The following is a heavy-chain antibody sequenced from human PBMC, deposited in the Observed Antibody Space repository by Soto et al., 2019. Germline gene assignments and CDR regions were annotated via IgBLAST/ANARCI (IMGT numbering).Heavy chain of an antibody. CDR1: GGSSSSGGYN. V-gene: IGHV4-31*03. Sequence: QVQLQESGPGLVKPSQTLSLTCTVSGGSSSSGGYNWSWIRQHPGKGLEWIGYIYYSGSTYYNPSLKSRVTISVDTSKNQFSLKLSSVTAADTAVYYCASAYCGGDCYHYYYYYMDVWGKGTTVTVSS. CDR3: ASAYCGGDCYHYYYYYMDV. J-gene: IGHJ6*03. CDR2: IYYSGST. D-gene: IGHD2-21*01.